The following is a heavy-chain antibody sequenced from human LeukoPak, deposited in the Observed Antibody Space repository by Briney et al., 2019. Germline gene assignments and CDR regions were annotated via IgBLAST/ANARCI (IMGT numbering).Heavy chain of an antibody. CDR3: AKMEAWTTVTGSGVDY. CDR2: ISGSGGST. CDR1: GFAFSSYA. J-gene: IGHJ4*02. Sequence: GGSLRLSCAASGFAFSSYAMSWVRQAPGKGLEWVSGISGSGGSTYYADSVKGRFTISRDNSKNTLYLQMNSLRAEDTAVHYCAKMEAWTTVTGSGVDYWGQGTLVTVSS. D-gene: IGHD4-17*01. V-gene: IGHV3-23*01.